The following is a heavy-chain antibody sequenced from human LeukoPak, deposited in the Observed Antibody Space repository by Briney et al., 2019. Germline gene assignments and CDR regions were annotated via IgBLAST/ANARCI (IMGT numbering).Heavy chain of an antibody. CDR3: AASGRYSYGIYYYYYMDV. V-gene: IGHV1-69*16. Sequence: SVKVSCKASGGTFSRYSISWVRQAPGQGLEWMGGITPTLGTPDYSQKFQERVTITRDMSTSTAYMELSSLRSEDTAVYYCAASGRYSYGIYYYYYMDVWGKGTTVTVSS. D-gene: IGHD5-18*01. CDR1: GGTFSRYS. J-gene: IGHJ6*03. CDR2: ITPTLGTP.